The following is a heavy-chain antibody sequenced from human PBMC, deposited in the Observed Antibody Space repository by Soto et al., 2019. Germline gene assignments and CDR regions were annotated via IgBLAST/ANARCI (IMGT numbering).Heavy chain of an antibody. CDR1: GFDVSTRS. CDR3: ARGVAARVSAPDF. CDR2: LYDSGST. D-gene: IGHD6-6*01. V-gene: IGHV3-66*01. Sequence: EVQLVESGGALVQPGGSLRLSCAGSGFDVSTRSMSWVRQAQGKGPEWVSSLYDSGSTYYAGSVRGRFSISRDNSKNTLYLPMTSLRAEDTAVYFCARGVAARVSAPDFWGQGTLVTVSS. J-gene: IGHJ4*01.